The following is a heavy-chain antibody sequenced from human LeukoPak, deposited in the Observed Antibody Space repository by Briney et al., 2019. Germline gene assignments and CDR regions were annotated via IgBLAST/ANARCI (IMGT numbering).Heavy chain of an antibody. CDR3: ARDPTTVTKGFDV. CDR2: LHPDGSER. V-gene: IGHV3-7*03. J-gene: IGHJ3*01. CDR1: AFSFTGYW. Sequence: GPSLRLSRAAYAFSFTGYWITSVRQPARKGLECLARLHPDGSERNHVGSVEGRFSVFGDNAKSSLFLQMHSLRVEDTAVYYCARDPTTVTKGFDVWGQGTMVTVSS. D-gene: IGHD4-17*01.